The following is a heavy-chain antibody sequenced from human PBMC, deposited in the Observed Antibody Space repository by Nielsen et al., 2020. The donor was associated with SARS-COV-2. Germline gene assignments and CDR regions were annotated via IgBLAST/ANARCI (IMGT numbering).Heavy chain of an antibody. CDR3: ARDRAAQWEFSYYFDY. CDR1: GYTFTSYY. J-gene: IGHJ4*02. V-gene: IGHV1-69*13. D-gene: IGHD1-26*01. Sequence: SVKVSCKASGYTFTSYYIHWVRQAPGQGLEWMGGIIPIFGTANYAQKFQGRVTITADESTSTAYMELSSLRSEDTAVYYCARDRAAQWEFSYYFDYWGQGTLITVSS. CDR2: IIPIFGTA.